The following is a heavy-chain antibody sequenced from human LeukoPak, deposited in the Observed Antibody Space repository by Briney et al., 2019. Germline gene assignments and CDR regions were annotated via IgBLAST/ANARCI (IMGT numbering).Heavy chain of an antibody. J-gene: IGHJ4*02. CDR1: GYTFGTHW. Sequence: VASVKVSCKASGYTFGTHWMHWVRQAPGQGLEWMGIINPSGDVRSYAQKFKGRVTVTRDMSTRTVYMELSDLRPEDTAAYYCARDLGYTSDWYWGQGTLVTVSS. V-gene: IGHV1-46*01. CDR2: INPSGDVR. CDR3: ARDLGYTSDWY. D-gene: IGHD6-19*01.